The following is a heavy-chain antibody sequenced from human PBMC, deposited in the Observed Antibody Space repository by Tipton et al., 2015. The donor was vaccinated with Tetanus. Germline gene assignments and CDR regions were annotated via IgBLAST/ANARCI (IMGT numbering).Heavy chain of an antibody. V-gene: IGHV4-61*08. CDR3: ARDPSGGVRYFDY. CDR2: IYYSGST. J-gene: IGHJ4*02. CDR1: GGYVSTSGHY. D-gene: IGHD2-8*01. Sequence: TLSLTCSVSGGYVSTSGHYWGWIRQAPGKGLEWIGYIYYSGSTNYNPSLKSRVTISVDTSKNQFSLKLSSVTAADTAVYYCARDPSGGVRYFDYWGQGTLVTVSS.